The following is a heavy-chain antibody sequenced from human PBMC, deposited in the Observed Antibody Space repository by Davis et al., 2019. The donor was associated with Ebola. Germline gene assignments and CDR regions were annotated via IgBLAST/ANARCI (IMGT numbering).Heavy chain of an antibody. CDR3: AKDLRGYTATGYYFDY. CDR2: ISSDSDYI. V-gene: IGHV3-21*04. J-gene: IGHJ4*02. CDR1: GFTFSTYS. Sequence: GESLKISCAASGFTFSTYSMSWVRQAPGKGLEWVSSISSDSDYIYYADSAKGRFTISRDNAKNSLYLQMNSLRAEDTAVYYCAKDLRGYTATGYYFDYWGQGTLVTVSS. D-gene: IGHD5-18*01.